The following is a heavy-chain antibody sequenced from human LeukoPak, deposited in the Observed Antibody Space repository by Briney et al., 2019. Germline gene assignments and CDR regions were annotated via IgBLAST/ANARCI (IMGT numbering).Heavy chain of an antibody. Sequence: KPSETLSLTCTVSGGSISSYYWNWIRQPPGKGLEWIGYIYYSGSTYYNPSLKSRVTISVDTSKNQFSLKLSSVTAADTAVYYCARHVVAATYYYYYYMDVWGKGTTVTISS. V-gene: IGHV4-59*08. D-gene: IGHD2-15*01. CDR3: ARHVVAATYYYYYYMDV. J-gene: IGHJ6*03. CDR1: GGSISSYY. CDR2: IYYSGST.